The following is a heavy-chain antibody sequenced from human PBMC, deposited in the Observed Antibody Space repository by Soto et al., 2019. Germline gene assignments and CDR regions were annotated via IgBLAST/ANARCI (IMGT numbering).Heavy chain of an antibody. CDR3: TGLAY. V-gene: IGHV3-15*07. CDR1: GVRFSNAG. CDR2: IKSKTDGGTT. Sequence: LRLCCAACGVRFSNAGMNWVRQAPGKGLEWGGRIKSKTDGGTTDYAAPVKGRFTISRDDSKNTLYLQMNSLKTEDKAVYYCTGLAYWGQGTLVTVSS. J-gene: IGHJ4*02.